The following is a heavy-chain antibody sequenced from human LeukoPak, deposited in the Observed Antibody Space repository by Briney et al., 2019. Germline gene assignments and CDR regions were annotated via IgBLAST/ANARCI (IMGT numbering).Heavy chain of an antibody. D-gene: IGHD4-11*01. CDR1: GFAFSNSG. Sequence: GGSLRLSCAASGFAFSNSGMHWVRQAPGKGLEWVASIKQDGGETFYVDSVKGRFTISRDNAKNSLYLQMNSLRAEDTAVYYCTREDHSNYNYWGQGTLVTVSS. V-gene: IGHV3-7*01. CDR2: IKQDGGET. CDR3: TREDHSNYNY. J-gene: IGHJ4*02.